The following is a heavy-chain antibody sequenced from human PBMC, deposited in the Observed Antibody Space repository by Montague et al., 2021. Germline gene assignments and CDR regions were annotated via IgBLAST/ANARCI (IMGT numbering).Heavy chain of an antibody. D-gene: IGHD4-17*01. CDR2: IKQDGFEK. CDR1: GFVFSSYW. Sequence: SLRLSCAASGFVFSSYWMTWVRRAPGKGLEWAANIKQDGFEKYYVESVRGRFTISRDNDKDSLYLQMNSLGVEDTAMYYCAKGGTTAMTPSSAWGHGTLVTVSS. V-gene: IGHV3-7*01. J-gene: IGHJ5*01. CDR3: AKGGTTAMTPSSA.